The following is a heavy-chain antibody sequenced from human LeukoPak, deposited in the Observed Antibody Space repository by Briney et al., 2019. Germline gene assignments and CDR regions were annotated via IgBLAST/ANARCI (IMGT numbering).Heavy chain of an antibody. V-gene: IGHV5-51*01. J-gene: IGHJ4*02. Sequence: GESLKISCKASGYIFTNYWIGWVRQMPGKGLEWMGIIYPRDSDTRYSPSFQGQVTVSADKSISTAYLQWNTLEASDTAMYYCARRQYSGYDFDFWGQGTLVTVSS. CDR2: IYPRDSDT. D-gene: IGHD5-12*01. CDR3: ARRQYSGYDFDF. CDR1: GYIFTNYW.